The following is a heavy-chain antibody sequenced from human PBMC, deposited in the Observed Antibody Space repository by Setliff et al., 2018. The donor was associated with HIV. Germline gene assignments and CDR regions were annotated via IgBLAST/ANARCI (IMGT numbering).Heavy chain of an antibody. J-gene: IGHJ4*02. Sequence: PGGSLRLSCVASGFTFSSYAMSWVRQAPGKGLEWVSGISGSGGSTNYADSVKGRFTISRDNSKNTLYPQMNSLRAEDTAIYYCAKGNDPFSYEIFGATTYFDYWGQGTLVTVSS. CDR3: AKGNDPFSYEIFGATTYFDY. CDR1: GFTFSSYA. V-gene: IGHV3-23*01. CDR2: ISGSGGST. D-gene: IGHD3-3*01.